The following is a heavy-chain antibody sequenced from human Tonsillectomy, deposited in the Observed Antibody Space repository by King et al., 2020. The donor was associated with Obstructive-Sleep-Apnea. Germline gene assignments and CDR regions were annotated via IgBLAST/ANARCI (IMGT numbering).Heavy chain of an antibody. CDR2: INGDGGST. CDR3: AMVGPNSRSWYYAFDI. CDR1: GFTFSSNW. Sequence: VQLVESGGGLVQPGGSLRLSCAASGFTFSSNWMHWVRQAPGKGLVWVSHINGDGGSTTYADSVRGRFTISRDNAKNTLYLQMNSLRAEDTAVYHCAMVGPNSRSWYYAFDIWGLGTMVTVSS. J-gene: IGHJ3*02. D-gene: IGHD6-13*01. V-gene: IGHV3-74*01.